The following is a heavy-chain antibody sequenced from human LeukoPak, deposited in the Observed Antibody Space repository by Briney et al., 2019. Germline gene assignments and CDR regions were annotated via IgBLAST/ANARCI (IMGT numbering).Heavy chain of an antibody. Sequence: SETLSLTCTVSGGSISSYYWSWVRQPPGEGLGWIGYIYYSGSTNYNPSLKSRVTISVDTSKNHFSLRLSAVTAAETAVYYCARRYYGDYGMGVWGQGATVTVSS. CDR1: GGSISSYY. V-gene: IGHV4-59*08. J-gene: IGHJ6*02. CDR2: IYYSGST. CDR3: ARRYYGDYGMGV. D-gene: IGHD3-10*01.